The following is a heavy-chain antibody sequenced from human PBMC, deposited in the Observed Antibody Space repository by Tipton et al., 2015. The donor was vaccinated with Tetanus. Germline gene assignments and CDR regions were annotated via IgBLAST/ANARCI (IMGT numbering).Heavy chain of an antibody. Sequence: TLSLTCTVSGASLRGGDYHWSWIRQPPGKGLEWLAYISGSGTSNSNYYLRSRITMTHDTSRNQFSLNLTSVTVADSAVYFCARVSRRNFYFDYWGPGAQVTVSS. D-gene: IGHD2/OR15-2a*01. V-gene: IGHV4-61*08. J-gene: IGHJ4*02. CDR1: GASLRGGDYH. CDR2: ISGSGTS. CDR3: ARVSRRNFYFDY.